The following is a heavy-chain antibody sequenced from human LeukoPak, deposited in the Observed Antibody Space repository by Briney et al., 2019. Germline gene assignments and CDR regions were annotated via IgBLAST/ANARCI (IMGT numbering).Heavy chain of an antibody. D-gene: IGHD3-3*01. CDR2: ISGSGGST. Sequence: GGSLRLSCAVSGLTFSRYAMSWVRQAPGKGLEWVSAISGSGGSTYYADSVKGRFTISRDNSKNTLYLQMNSLRAEDTAVYYCAKDLRSGPTPPYFDYWGQGTLVTVSS. J-gene: IGHJ4*02. CDR1: GLTFSRYA. V-gene: IGHV3-23*01. CDR3: AKDLRSGPTPPYFDY.